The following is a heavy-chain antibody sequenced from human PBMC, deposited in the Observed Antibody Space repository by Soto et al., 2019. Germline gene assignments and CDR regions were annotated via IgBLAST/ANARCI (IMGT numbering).Heavy chain of an antibody. V-gene: IGHV1-3*01. CDR3: ARTHSSSWGLGYYYYMDV. Sequence: ASVKVSCKASGYTFTSYAMHWVRQAPGQRLEWMGWINAGNGNTKYSQKFQGRVTITRDTSASTAYMELSSLRSEDTAVYYCARTHSSSWGLGYYYYMDVWGKGTTVTVSS. CDR1: GYTFTSYA. CDR2: INAGNGNT. J-gene: IGHJ6*03. D-gene: IGHD6-13*01.